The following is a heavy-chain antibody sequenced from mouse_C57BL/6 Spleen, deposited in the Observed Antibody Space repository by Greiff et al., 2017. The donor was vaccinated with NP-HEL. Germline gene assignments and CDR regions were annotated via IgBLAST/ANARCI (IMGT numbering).Heavy chain of an antibody. CDR3: VRDWIYDGYYGFAY. D-gene: IGHD2-3*01. Sequence: DVKLVESGGGLVQPKGSLKLSCAASGFTFNTYAMHWVRQAPGKGLEWVARIRSKSSNYATYYADSVKYRFTISRDDSQSMLYLQMNNLKTEDTAMYYCVRDWIYDGYYGFAYWGQGTLVTVSA. CDR2: IRSKSSNYAT. J-gene: IGHJ3*01. CDR1: GFTFNTYA. V-gene: IGHV10-3*01.